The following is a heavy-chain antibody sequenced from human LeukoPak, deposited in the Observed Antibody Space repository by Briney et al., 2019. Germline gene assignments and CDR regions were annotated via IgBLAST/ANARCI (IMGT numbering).Heavy chain of an antibody. CDR3: ARGHFHYDILTGYYLGDAFDI. CDR1: GGTFSSYA. V-gene: IGHV1-69*04. Sequence: ASVKVSCKASGGTFSSYAISWVRQAPGQGLEWMGRIIPILGIANYAQKFQGRVTITADKSTSTAYMELSSLRSEDTAVYYCARGHFHYDILTGYYLGDAFDIRGQGTMVTVSS. J-gene: IGHJ3*02. D-gene: IGHD3-9*01. CDR2: IIPILGIA.